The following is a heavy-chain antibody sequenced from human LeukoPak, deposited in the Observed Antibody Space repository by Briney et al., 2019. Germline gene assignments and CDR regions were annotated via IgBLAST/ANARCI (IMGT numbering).Heavy chain of an antibody. V-gene: IGHV4-39*07. CDR1: GGSISSSSYY. Sequence: SETLSLTCTVSGGSISSSSYYWGWIRQPPGKGLEWIGSIYYSGSTYYNPSLKSRVTISVDTSKNQFSLKLSSVTAADTAVYYCARGIGQGSDYWGQGTLVTVSS. J-gene: IGHJ4*02. CDR2: IYYSGST. CDR3: ARGIGQGSDY.